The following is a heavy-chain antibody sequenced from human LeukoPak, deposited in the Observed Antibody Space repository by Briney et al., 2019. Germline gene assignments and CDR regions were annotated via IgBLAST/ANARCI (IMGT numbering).Heavy chain of an antibody. CDR2: ISGSGGST. J-gene: IGHJ4*02. Sequence: GGSLRLSCAASGFTFSSYAMSWGRQAPREGAEWVSAISGSGGSTYYADSVKGRFTISRDNSKNTLYLQMNSLRAEDTAVYYCAKGAVAGSHYWGQGTLVTVSA. CDR1: GFTFSSYA. V-gene: IGHV3-23*01. D-gene: IGHD6-19*01. CDR3: AKGAVAGSHY.